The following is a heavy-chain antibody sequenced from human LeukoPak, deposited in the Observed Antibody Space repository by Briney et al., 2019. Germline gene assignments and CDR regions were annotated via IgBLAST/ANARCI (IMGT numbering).Heavy chain of an antibody. V-gene: IGHV3-74*01. CDR3: ARALPVGAGGFDS. J-gene: IGHJ4*02. CDR1: GFTFSTYW. CDR2: INSDGSRT. D-gene: IGHD1-26*01. Sequence: PGGSLRLSCAASGFTFSTYWMHWVRQAPGKGLMWVSRINSDGSRTRYADSVKGRFTISRDNAKDTLCLQMNSLRAEDTAVYYCARALPVGAGGFDSWGQGTLVTVSS.